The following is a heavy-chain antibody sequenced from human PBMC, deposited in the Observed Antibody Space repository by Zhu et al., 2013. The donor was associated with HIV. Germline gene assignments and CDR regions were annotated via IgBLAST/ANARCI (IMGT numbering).Heavy chain of an antibody. Sequence: QVQLMQSGSGVRKPGASVKVSCKASGYTFTAYNIHWVRQAPGQGLEWMGWINPDTGATNFSRNFQGRVSLTRDTSINTAYMELKSLTFDDTAVYYCAREQTVVVVLPFDPWGQGTLVTVSS. CDR3: AREQTVVVVLPFDP. J-gene: IGHJ5*02. D-gene: IGHD2-21*01. CDR1: GYTFTAYN. CDR2: INPDTGAT. V-gene: IGHV1-2*07.